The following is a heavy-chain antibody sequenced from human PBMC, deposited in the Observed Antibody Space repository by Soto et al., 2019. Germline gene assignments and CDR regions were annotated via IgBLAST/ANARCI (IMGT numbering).Heavy chain of an antibody. CDR1: GFTFSSYA. D-gene: IGHD6-19*01. V-gene: IGHV3-30-3*01. J-gene: IGHJ4*02. CDR2: ISYDGSNK. Sequence: GGSLRLSCAASGFTFSSYAMHWVRQAPGKGLEWVAVISYDGSNKYYADSVKGRFTISRDNSKNTLYLQMNSLRAEDTAVYYCARDSRPSREYSSGWYGYWGQGTLVTVSS. CDR3: ARDSRPSREYSSGWYGY.